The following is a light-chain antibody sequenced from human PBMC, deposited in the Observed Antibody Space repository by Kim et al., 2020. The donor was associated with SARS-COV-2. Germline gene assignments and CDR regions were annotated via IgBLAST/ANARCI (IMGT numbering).Light chain of an antibody. V-gene: IGLV1-40*01. CDR3: QSYDSTLSVWV. CDR1: GSNIGAGYD. CDR2: GNN. Sequence: QSVLTQPPSVSGAPGQRVTISCTGSGSNIGAGYDVHWYRQLPGTAPKLLISGNNNRPAGVPDRFSGSKSGTSASLAITGLQAEDEADYYCQSYDSTLSVWVFGRGTQRTLL. J-gene: IGLJ3*02.